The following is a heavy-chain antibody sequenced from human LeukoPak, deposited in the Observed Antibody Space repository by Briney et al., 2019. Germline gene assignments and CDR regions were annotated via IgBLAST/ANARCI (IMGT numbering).Heavy chain of an antibody. CDR1: GGSFSGYY. J-gene: IGHJ4*02. D-gene: IGHD6-13*01. V-gene: IGHV4-34*01. CDR2: INHSGST. CDR3: ARGPSPDSSSCYPFPSYFDY. Sequence: SETLSLTCAVYGGSFSGYYWSWIRQPPGKGLEWIGEINHSGSTNYNPSLKSRVTISVYTSKNQFSLKLSSVTAADTAVYYCARGPSPDSSSCYPFPSYFDYWGQGTLVTVSS.